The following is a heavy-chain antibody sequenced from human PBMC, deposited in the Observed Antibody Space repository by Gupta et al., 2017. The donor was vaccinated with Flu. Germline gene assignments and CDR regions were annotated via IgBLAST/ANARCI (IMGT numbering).Heavy chain of an antibody. D-gene: IGHD3-10*01. CDR3: ARDQERDATRWYGGVDY. CDR2: IKQDGREK. CDR1: GFTFKNSW. V-gene: IGHV3-7*01. Sequence: EVHLVESGGGLVQPGGSLPLSCGAAGFTFKNSWMSWVRQVPGKGLEWVASIKQDGREKYYVDSVKGRFTISRDNGKTLLYLQMNSLRAEDTAKYYCARDQERDATRWYGGVDYWGQGTRVTVSS. J-gene: IGHJ4*02.